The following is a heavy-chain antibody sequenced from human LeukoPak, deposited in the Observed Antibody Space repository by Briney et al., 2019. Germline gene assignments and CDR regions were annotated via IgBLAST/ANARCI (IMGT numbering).Heavy chain of an antibody. D-gene: IGHD2-2*01. Sequence: GGSLRLSCAASGFTFSSYGMHWVRQAPGKGLEWVAFIRYDGSNKYYADSVKGRCPISRDNSKNPLYLQMNRLRAKDTAVYYCAKDARYCSSTSCYGGNFSYYYMDVWGKGTTVTVSS. V-gene: IGHV3-30*02. J-gene: IGHJ6*03. CDR1: GFTFSSYG. CDR2: IRYDGSNK. CDR3: AKDARYCSSTSCYGGNFSYYYMDV.